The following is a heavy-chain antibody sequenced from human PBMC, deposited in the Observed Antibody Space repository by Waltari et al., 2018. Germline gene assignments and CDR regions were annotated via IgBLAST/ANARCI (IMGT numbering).Heavy chain of an antibody. Sequence: EVHLVESGGGLIQPGGSLRVSCAASGFAVSSNYMTWVRQAPGEGLEWVSVIDSDGSTYYADSVKGRFTISRDNSKNTLYLQMNSLRAEDTAVYYCARVEYSSRWGAFDYWGQGTLVTVSS. D-gene: IGHD6-6*01. CDR3: ARVEYSSRWGAFDY. CDR2: IDSDGST. J-gene: IGHJ4*02. CDR1: GFAVSSNY. V-gene: IGHV3-53*02.